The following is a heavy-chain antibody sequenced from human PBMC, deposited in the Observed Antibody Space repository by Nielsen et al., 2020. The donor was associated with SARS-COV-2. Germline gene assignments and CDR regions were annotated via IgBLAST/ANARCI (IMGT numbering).Heavy chain of an antibody. V-gene: IGHV3-7*03. CDR3: ARDLVVGKGDSSGYPDFDP. J-gene: IGHJ5*02. Sequence: GESLKISCAASGFTFSNYWMSWVRQPPGKGLEWVANIKPDGSEKFYVDSVKGRFTISRDNAKNSLYLQMSSLRAEDTAVYYCARDLVVGKGDSSGYPDFDPWGQGTLVTVSS. CDR1: GFTFSNYW. D-gene: IGHD3-22*01. CDR2: IKPDGSEK.